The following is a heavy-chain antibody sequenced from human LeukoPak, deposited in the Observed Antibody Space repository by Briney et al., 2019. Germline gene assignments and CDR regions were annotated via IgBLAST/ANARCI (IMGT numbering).Heavy chain of an antibody. CDR1: GFTFSSYG. CDR2: ISYDGSNK. Sequence: GGSLRLSCAASGFTFSSYGMHWVRQAPGKGLEWVAVISYDGSNKYYADSVKGRFTISRDNSKNTLYLQMNSLRAEDTAVYYCAKGELYDYVWGSYRPFYTWGRGTLVTVSS. J-gene: IGHJ4*02. V-gene: IGHV3-30*18. D-gene: IGHD3-16*02. CDR3: AKGELYDYVWGSYRPFYT.